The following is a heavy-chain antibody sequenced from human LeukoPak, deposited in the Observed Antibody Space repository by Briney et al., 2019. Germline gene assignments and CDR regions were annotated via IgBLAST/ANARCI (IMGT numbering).Heavy chain of an antibody. CDR2: ISGSGGST. CDR3: AKLRRQRWLQFGRKLGGDYYFDY. Sequence: GGSLRLSCAASGFTFSSYGMSWVRQAPGKGLEWVSAISGSGGSTYYADSVKGRFTISRDNSKNTLYLQMNSLRAEDTAVYYCAKLRRQRWLQFGRKLGGDYYFDYWGQGTLVTVSS. V-gene: IGHV3-23*01. J-gene: IGHJ4*02. CDR1: GFTFSSYG. D-gene: IGHD5-24*01.